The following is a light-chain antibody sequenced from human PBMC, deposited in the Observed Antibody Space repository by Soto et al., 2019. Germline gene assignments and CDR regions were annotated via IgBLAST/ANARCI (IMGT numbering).Light chain of an antibody. Sequence: AIRMTQSPSSLSASTGDRVTITCRASQGISSYLAWYQQKPGKAPKLLIYAASTLQSGVPSRFSGSGSGTDFTLTISCLQSEDFATYYCQQHYSYPYTFGQGTKVDIK. V-gene: IGKV1-8*01. CDR3: QQHYSYPYT. CDR2: AAS. CDR1: QGISSY. J-gene: IGKJ2*01.